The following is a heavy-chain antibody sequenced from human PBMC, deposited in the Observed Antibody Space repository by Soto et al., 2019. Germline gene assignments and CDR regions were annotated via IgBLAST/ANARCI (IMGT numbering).Heavy chain of an antibody. CDR1: GGSISSGGYY. Sequence: PSETLSLTCTVSGGSISSGGYYWSWIRQHPGKGLEWIGYIYYSGSTFYNPSLKSRVTISVDTSKNQFSLKLSSVTAADTAVYYCARGDDSSGNFDYWGQGTLVTVSS. CDR3: ARGDDSSGNFDY. V-gene: IGHV4-30-4*08. CDR2: IYYSGST. D-gene: IGHD3-22*01. J-gene: IGHJ4*02.